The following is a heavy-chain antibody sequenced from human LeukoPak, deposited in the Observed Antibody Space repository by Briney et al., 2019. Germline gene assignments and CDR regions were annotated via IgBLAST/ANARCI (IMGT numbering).Heavy chain of an antibody. CDR3: ARSKEMATITGFDY. V-gene: IGHV5-51*01. CDR2: IYPGDSDT. D-gene: IGHD5-24*01. Sequence: PGASLKISCKGSGYRFTSYWIGWVRQLPGKGLEWMGIIYPGDSDTRYSPSFQGQVTISADKSISTAYLQWSSLKASDTAMYYCARSKEMATITGFDYWGQGTLVTVSS. J-gene: IGHJ4*02. CDR1: GYRFTSYW.